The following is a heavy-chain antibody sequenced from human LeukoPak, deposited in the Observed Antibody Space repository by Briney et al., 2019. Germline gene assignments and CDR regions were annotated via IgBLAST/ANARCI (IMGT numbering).Heavy chain of an antibody. D-gene: IGHD2-15*01. J-gene: IGHJ5*02. V-gene: IGHV4-30-2*01. Sequence: PSQTLSLTCAVSGGSISSGGYSWSWIRQPPGKGLEWIGYIYRSGSTYYNPSLKSRVTISVDRSKNQFSLKLSSVTAADTAVYYCARYCSGGSCYPAWGQGTLVTVSS. CDR3: ARYCSGGSCYPA. CDR2: IYRSGST. CDR1: GGSISSGGYS.